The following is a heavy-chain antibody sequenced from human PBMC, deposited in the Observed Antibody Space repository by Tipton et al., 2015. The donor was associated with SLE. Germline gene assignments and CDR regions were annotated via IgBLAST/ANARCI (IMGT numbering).Heavy chain of an antibody. CDR1: GLTFSSYE. CDR2: ISSSGSTI. CDR3: ARDRLPREDIVVVPAAQGAFDI. D-gene: IGHD2-2*01. J-gene: IGHJ3*02. Sequence: SLRLSCAASGLTFSSYEMNWVRQAPGKGLEWVSYISSSGSTIYYADSVKGRFTISRDNAKNSLYLQMNSLRAEDTAVYYCARDRLPREDIVVVPAAQGAFDIWGQGTMVTVSS. V-gene: IGHV3-48*03.